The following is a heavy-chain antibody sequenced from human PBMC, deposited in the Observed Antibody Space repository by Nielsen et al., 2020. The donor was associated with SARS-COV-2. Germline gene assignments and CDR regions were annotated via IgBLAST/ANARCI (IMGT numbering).Heavy chain of an antibody. CDR2: IYYSGTT. D-gene: IGHD4-17*01. J-gene: IGHJ3*02. Sequence: SETLPLTCTVSGCSFYSGDYYWHSLRQPPGKGLAWIGSIYYSGTTYYNPSHECRATISVATSKSQFSLKLRSVTAADTAVYYCARATMTDADAFDIWGQGAMVSVSS. V-gene: IGHV4-30-4*01. CDR1: GCSFYSGDYY. CDR3: ARATMTDADAFDI.